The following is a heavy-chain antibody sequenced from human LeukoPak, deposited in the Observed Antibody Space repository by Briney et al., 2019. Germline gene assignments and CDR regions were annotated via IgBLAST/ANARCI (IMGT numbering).Heavy chain of an antibody. V-gene: IGHV5-51*01. D-gene: IGHD6-19*01. J-gene: IGHJ4*02. CDR1: GYSFTSYW. Sequence: GESLRISCKGSGYSFTSYWIGWVRQMPGKGLEWMGIIYPGDSDTRYSPSFQGQVTISADKSISTAYLQWSSLKASDTAMYYCASAYSSGWYYFDYWGQGTLVTVSS. CDR2: IYPGDSDT. CDR3: ASAYSSGWYYFDY.